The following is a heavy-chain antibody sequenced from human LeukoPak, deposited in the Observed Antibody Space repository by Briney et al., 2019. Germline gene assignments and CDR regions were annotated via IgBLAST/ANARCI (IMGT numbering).Heavy chain of an antibody. CDR1: GFTFSSYG. D-gene: IGHD3-9*01. V-gene: IGHV3-33*01. CDR2: IWYDGSNK. CDR3: ARGSPLYYDILTGYPY. Sequence: GGSLRLSCAASGFTFSSYGMHWVRQAPGKGLEWVAVIWYDGSNKYYADSVKGRFTISRDNSKNTLYLQMNSLRAEDTAVYYCARGSPLYYDILTGYPYWDQGTLVTVSS. J-gene: IGHJ4*02.